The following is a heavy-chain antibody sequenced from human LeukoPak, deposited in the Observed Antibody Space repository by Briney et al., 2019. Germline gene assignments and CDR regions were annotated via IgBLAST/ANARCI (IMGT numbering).Heavy chain of an antibody. D-gene: IGHD2-2*01. J-gene: IGHJ6*03. CDR2: INSDGSLT. CDR1: GFTFSSNW. V-gene: IGHV3-74*01. CDR3: ARGGYCSSNSCYVDYYYYMDV. Sequence: GGSLRLSCAASGFTFSSNWMHWVRQAPGKGLVWVSRINSDGSLTSYADSVKGRFTTSRDNAKNTLYLQLNSLRAEDTAVYYCARGGYCSSNSCYVDYYYYMDVWGKGPRSPSP.